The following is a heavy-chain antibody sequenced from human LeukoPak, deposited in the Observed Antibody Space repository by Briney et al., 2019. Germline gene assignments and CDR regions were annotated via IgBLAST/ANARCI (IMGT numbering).Heavy chain of an antibody. CDR3: AREAI. Sequence: GGSLRLSCAASSGFTFSEYSMNWVRRAPGKGLEWISYISSDGGTRFYADSVKGRFTSSRDNAKKSHYLQMNSLRDEDTAVYYCAREAIWGQGTMVTVSS. J-gene: IGHJ3*02. CDR2: ISSDGGTR. CDR1: GFTFSEYS. V-gene: IGHV3-48*02.